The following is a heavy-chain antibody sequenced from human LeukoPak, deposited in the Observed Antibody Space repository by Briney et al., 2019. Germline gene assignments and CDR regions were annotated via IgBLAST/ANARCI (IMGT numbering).Heavy chain of an antibody. J-gene: IGHJ6*03. CDR3: ARDLTPQGYFYYMDV. CDR1: GGSISSSSYF. CDR2: IYDSRST. Sequence: SETLCLTCTVSGGSISSSSYFWGWMRQPPGKGLEWIVSIYDSRSTYYTPSLKSRFTISVDTSKNQFSLKLSSVTAADTAVYYCARDLTPQGYFYYMDVWGKGTTVTVSS. V-gene: IGHV4-39*07.